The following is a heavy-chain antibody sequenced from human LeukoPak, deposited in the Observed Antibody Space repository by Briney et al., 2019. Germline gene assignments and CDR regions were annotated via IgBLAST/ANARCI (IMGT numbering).Heavy chain of an antibody. V-gene: IGHV4-59*05. D-gene: IGHD1-26*01. J-gene: IGHJ5*02. CDR1: GGSISSYY. CDR2: IYYSGST. Sequence: SETLSLTCTVSGGSISSYYWSWVRQPPGKGLEWIGSIYYSGSTYYNPSLKSRVTISVDTSKNQFSLKLSSVTAADTAVYYCARRQQRGATKGYNWFDPWGQGTLVTVSS. CDR3: ARRQQRGATKGYNWFDP.